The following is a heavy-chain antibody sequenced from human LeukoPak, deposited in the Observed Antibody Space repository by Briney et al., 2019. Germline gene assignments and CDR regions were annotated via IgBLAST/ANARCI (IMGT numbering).Heavy chain of an antibody. D-gene: IGHD4-23*01. CDR2: INHRGGA. CDR3: ARDPTTVVTLPYYFDF. V-gene: IGHV4-34*01. Sequence: SETLSLTCAVYGGSFSGYHWNWIRQTPGRGLEWIGEINHRGGAHYNPSLESRVTISVDTSKNQFSLKLSSVTAADTGVYYCARDPTTVVTLPYYFDFWGQGTQVTVSS. J-gene: IGHJ4*02. CDR1: GGSFSGYH.